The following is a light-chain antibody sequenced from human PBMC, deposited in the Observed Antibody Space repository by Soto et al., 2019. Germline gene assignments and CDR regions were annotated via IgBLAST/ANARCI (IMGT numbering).Light chain of an antibody. CDR2: EGS. V-gene: IGLV2-23*01. CDR3: CSYASSSILYV. Sequence: SALTQPASVSGSPRQSITISCTGTSSDVGSYKLVSWYQHHPGKAPKLMIYEGSKRPSGVSNRFSGSTSGNTASLTISGLQAEDEADYYCCSYASSSILYVVGTGTKVTLL. J-gene: IGLJ1*01. CDR1: SSDVGSYKL.